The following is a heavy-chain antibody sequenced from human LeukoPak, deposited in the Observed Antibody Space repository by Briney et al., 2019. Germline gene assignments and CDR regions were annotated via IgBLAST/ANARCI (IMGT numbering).Heavy chain of an antibody. J-gene: IGHJ3*02. Sequence: ASVKVSCKASGYRFTSYGISWVRQAPGQGLEWMGWISAYNGNTNYAQKLQGRVTMTTDTSTSTVYMELRSLRSEDTAVYYCARGNYYGSGIYYKHAFDMWGQGTMVTVSS. CDR3: ARGNYYGSGIYYKHAFDM. CDR1: GYRFTSYG. V-gene: IGHV1-18*01. CDR2: ISAYNGNT. D-gene: IGHD3-10*01.